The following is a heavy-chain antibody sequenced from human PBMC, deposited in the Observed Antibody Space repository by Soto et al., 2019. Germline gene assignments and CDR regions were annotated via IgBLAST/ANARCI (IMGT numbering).Heavy chain of an antibody. J-gene: IGHJ6*02. Sequence: SETLSLTCTVSGGSISSYYWSWIRQPPGKGLEWIGYIYYSGSTNYNPSLKSRVTISVDTSKNQFSLKLSSVTAADTAVYYCARDSLRGYSSSWGPGYYYYGMDVWGQGTTVTV. CDR1: GGSISSYY. CDR2: IYYSGST. D-gene: IGHD6-13*01. CDR3: ARDSLRGYSSSWGPGYYYYGMDV. V-gene: IGHV4-59*01.